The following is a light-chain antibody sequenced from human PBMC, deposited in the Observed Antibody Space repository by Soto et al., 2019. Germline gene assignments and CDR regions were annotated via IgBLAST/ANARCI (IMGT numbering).Light chain of an antibody. Sequence: QMTQSPSSLSAPVGEKIIINCRASRDVGSDVSWYQQKPGQAPKLLIYAASNLYTGVPSRFSGSRSGTEFTLTISSLQPEDFASYYCLQDYGDSWTFGQGTKVDIK. CDR2: AAS. J-gene: IGKJ1*01. CDR1: RDVGSD. CDR3: LQDYGDSWT. V-gene: IGKV1-6*01.